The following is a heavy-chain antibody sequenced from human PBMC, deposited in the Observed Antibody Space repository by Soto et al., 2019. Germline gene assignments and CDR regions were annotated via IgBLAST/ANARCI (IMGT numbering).Heavy chain of an antibody. J-gene: IGHJ3*02. CDR3: AKDNPLDS. CDR1: GITFSSHW. V-gene: IGHV3-7*03. CDR2: INKDGSEK. Sequence: PGGSLRLSCSASGITFSSHWMHLVRQAPGQGLEWAANINKDGSEKLYVDSVKGRCTIARDNAKNSLYLQMNSLRLEDTAVSVCAKDNPLDSWGKGTRGAVSS.